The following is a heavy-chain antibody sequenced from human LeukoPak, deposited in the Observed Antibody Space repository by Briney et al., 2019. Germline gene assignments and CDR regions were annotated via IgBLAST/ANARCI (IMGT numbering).Heavy chain of an antibody. CDR1: GGSISSYY. CDR3: VSSYCSGGTCYRNWFDP. D-gene: IGHD2-15*01. CDR2: IYTSGST. V-gene: IGHV4-4*07. J-gene: IGHJ5*02. Sequence: SETLSLTCTVSGGSISSYYWSWIRQPAGKGLEWIGRIYTSGSTNYNPSLKSRVTMSVDTSKNQFSLKLSSVTAADTAVYYCVSSYCSGGTCYRNWFDPWDQGTLVTVSS.